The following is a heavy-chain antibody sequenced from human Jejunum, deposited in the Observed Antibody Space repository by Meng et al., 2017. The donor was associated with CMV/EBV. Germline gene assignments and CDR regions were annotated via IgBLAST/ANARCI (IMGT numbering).Heavy chain of an antibody. CDR1: GASISPYY. V-gene: IGHV4-59*01. Sequence: SGASISPYYWSWIRQPPGKGLEWIGYIYYTGATDYNPSLKSRVTISVDTSKIQVSLKVRSVTAADTAVYFCARTQLWFGASYYSDYWGQGTLVTVSS. D-gene: IGHD3-10*01. CDR3: ARTQLWFGASYYSDY. J-gene: IGHJ4*02. CDR2: IYYTGAT.